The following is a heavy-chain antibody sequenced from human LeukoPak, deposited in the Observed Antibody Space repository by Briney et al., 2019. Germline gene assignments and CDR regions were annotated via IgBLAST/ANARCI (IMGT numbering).Heavy chain of an antibody. V-gene: IGHV3-21*01. CDR3: AREEDSRAIRTSDALDV. J-gene: IGHJ6*04. Sequence: GGSLRLSCAASGFTFDSYTMNWVRQAPGKGLEWVSCVSKSSDYIYYADSVRGRFTISRDNAKNLAYLEMNSLRAEDTGVYYCAREEDSRAIRTSDALDVWGEGTTVTVSP. D-gene: IGHD3-22*01. CDR1: GFTFDSYT. CDR2: VSKSSDYI.